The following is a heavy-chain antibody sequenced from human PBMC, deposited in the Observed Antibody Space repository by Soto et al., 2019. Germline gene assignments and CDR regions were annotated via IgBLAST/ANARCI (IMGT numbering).Heavy chain of an antibody. CDR2: ISAYNGNT. D-gene: IGHD2-15*01. CDR1: GYTFTSYG. J-gene: IGHJ6*02. CDR3: ARRDCSGGSCYSGDYYYYGMDV. Sequence: QVQLVQSGAEVKKSGASVKVSCKASGYTFTSYGISWVRQAPGQGLEWMGWISAYNGNTNYAQKLQGRVTMTTDTSTSTAYMELRSLRSDDTAVYYCARRDCSGGSCYSGDYYYYGMDVWGQGTTVTVSS. V-gene: IGHV1-18*04.